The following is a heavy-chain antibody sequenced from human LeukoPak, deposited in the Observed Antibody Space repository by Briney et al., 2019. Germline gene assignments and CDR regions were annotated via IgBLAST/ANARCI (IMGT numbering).Heavy chain of an antibody. D-gene: IGHD4-17*01. CDR3: ARDHGMTTVTAFDY. Sequence: ASVKVSCKAAGYTFTGYYMHWVRQAPGQGLEWMGWINPNSGGTNYSQKFQGRVTMTRDAYISTAYMELSRLRSDDTAVYYCARDHGMTTVTAFDYWGQGTLVTVSS. V-gene: IGHV1-2*02. J-gene: IGHJ4*02. CDR2: INPNSGGT. CDR1: GYTFTGYY.